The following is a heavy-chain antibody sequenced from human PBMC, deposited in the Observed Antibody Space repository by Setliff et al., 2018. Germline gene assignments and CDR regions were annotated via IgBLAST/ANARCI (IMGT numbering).Heavy chain of an antibody. J-gene: IGHJ4*02. CDR1: GYTFTNYD. CDR3: ARGIEAGVDY. D-gene: IGHD6-13*01. Sequence: ASVKVSCKASGYTFTNYDINWVRQAPGQGLEWMGWMSPNNDNTGYAQKFQDRVIMTRNPSISTVYMKLSSLRSEDTAVYYCARGIEAGVDYWGQGTQVTVSS. CDR2: MSPNNDNT. V-gene: IGHV1-8*02.